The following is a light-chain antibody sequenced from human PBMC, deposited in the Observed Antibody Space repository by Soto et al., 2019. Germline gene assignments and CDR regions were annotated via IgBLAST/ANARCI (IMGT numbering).Light chain of an antibody. CDR3: QQYGSSPRT. J-gene: IGKJ1*01. V-gene: IGKV3-20*01. Sequence: EIVLTQSPGTLSLSPGERATLSCRASQSVSSTYLAWYQQKPGQAPRLLIYGVSTRATGIPDRFSGSGSGTDFTLTISRLEPEDFAVYYCQQYGSSPRTFGQGTEVEIK. CDR1: QSVSSTY. CDR2: GVS.